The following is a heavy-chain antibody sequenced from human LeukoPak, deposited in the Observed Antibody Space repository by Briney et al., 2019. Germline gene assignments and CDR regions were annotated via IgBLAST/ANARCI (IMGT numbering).Heavy chain of an antibody. Sequence: GGSLRLSCAASGFTFSTYAMNWVRLAPGKGLEWVAGITGGGGTTDYADSVKGRFTISRDDSKNTLFLQMNSLGVEDTAVYYCAKFVRVTVTHFDYWGQGTLVTVSS. V-gene: IGHV3-23*01. D-gene: IGHD4-17*01. J-gene: IGHJ4*02. CDR1: GFTFSTYA. CDR2: ITGGGGTT. CDR3: AKFVRVTVTHFDY.